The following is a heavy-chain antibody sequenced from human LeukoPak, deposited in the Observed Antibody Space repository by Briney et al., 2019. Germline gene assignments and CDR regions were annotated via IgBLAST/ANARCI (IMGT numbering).Heavy chain of an antibody. V-gene: IGHV3-74*01. CDR1: GFTFTTSW. CDR3: ARNSGTNFDY. J-gene: IGHJ4*02. Sequence: GGSLRLSCATSGFTFTTSWMPWVRQAPGKGLVWVSRINGDGSSTNYADSVKGRFTISRDNAENTLYLQMNSLRAEDTAVYYCARNSGTNFDYWGQGTLVTVSS. D-gene: IGHD1-1*01. CDR2: INGDGSST.